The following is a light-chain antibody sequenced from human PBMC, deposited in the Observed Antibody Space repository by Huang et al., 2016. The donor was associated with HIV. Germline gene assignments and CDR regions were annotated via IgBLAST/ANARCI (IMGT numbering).Light chain of an antibody. CDR3: QQYHTIPWT. J-gene: IGKJ1*01. Sequence: DIQMTQSPSSLSASVGDRVTITCRATQGIGNSLAWYQQKPGKAPRLLLYATSRLESGVPSRFSGSGSGTHYTLTINTLQPEDIGSYYCQQYHTIPWTFGQVTKVEVK. CDR1: QGIGNS. CDR2: ATS. V-gene: IGKV1-NL1*01.